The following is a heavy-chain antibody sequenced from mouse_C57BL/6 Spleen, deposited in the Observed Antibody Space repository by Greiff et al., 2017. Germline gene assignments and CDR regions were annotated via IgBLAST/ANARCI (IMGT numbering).Heavy chain of an antibody. CDR2: IYPGDGDT. CDR3: ARNSYDYDWYFDV. Sequence: VKRQQSGPELVKPGASVKISCKASGYAFSSSWMNWVKQRPGKGLEWIGRIYPGDGDTNYNGKFKGKATLTADKSSSTAYMQLSSLTSEDSAVYFCARNSYDYDWYFDVWGTGTTVTVSS. CDR1: GYAFSSSW. J-gene: IGHJ1*03. D-gene: IGHD2-4*01. V-gene: IGHV1-82*01.